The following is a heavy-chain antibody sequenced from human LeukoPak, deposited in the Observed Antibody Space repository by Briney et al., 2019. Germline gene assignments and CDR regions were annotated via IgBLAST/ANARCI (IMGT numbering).Heavy chain of an antibody. Sequence: SETLSLTCAVSGGSLSSGGDSWSWIRQPPGNGLEWIGYIYHSGSTYYNPSLKSRVTISVDRSKNQFSLKLSSVTAADTAVYYCARDGWWEPLDIWGQGTMVTVSS. CDR2: IYHSGST. CDR3: ARDGWWEPLDI. J-gene: IGHJ3*02. D-gene: IGHD2-15*01. V-gene: IGHV4-30-2*01. CDR1: GGSLSSGGDS.